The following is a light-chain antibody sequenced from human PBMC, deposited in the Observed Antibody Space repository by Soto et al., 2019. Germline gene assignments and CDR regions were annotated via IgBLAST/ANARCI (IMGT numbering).Light chain of an antibody. CDR3: QQYNTYAT. J-gene: IGKJ5*01. Sequence: EIQTTQSPSTLSASVGDRVTITCRASQSISRWLAWYQQKPGKAPKALIYDASTLRSGVPSRFSGGGSGTEFTFTISSLQRDDCATYYCQQYNTYATFGQGTRLEIK. CDR1: QSISRW. CDR2: DAS. V-gene: IGKV1-5*01.